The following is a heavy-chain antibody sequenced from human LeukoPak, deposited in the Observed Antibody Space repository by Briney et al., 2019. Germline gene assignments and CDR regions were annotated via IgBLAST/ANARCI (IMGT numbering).Heavy chain of an antibody. J-gene: IGHJ6*03. Sequence: SETLSLTCTVSGYSISSGYYWGWIRQPPGKGLEWIGRIYTSGSTNYNPSLKSRVTMSVDTSKNQFSLKLSSVTAADTAVYYCARESGCSSTSCLEEDYYYYMDVWGKGTTVTISS. CDR3: ARESGCSSTSCLEEDYYYYMDV. V-gene: IGHV4-38-2*02. D-gene: IGHD2-2*01. CDR1: GYSISSGYY. CDR2: IYTSGST.